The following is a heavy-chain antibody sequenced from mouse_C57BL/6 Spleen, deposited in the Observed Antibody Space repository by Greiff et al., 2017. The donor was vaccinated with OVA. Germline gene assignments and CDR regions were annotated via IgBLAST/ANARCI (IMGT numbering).Heavy chain of an antibody. V-gene: IGHV5-9*01. Sequence: EVQGVESGGGLVKPGGSLKLSCAASGFTFSSYTMSWVRQTPEKRLEWVATISGGGGNTYYPDSVKGRFTISRDNAKNTLYLQMSSLRSEDTALYYCARGLGYYGNYDWYFDVWGTGTTVTVSS. D-gene: IGHD2-1*01. J-gene: IGHJ1*03. CDR2: ISGGGGNT. CDR3: ARGLGYYGNYDWYFDV. CDR1: GFTFSSYT.